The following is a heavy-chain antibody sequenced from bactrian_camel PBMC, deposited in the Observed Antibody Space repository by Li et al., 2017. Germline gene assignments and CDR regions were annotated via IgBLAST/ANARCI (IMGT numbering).Heavy chain of an antibody. CDR1: GDIFETCG. D-gene: IGHD3*01. J-gene: IGHJ4*01. V-gene: IGHV3S55*01. Sequence: HVQLVESGGGSVEVGGSLRLSCVGSGDIFETCGVGWYRQVPGKEREWVATINTAATTSYTNSVLGRFTISKDNAKNTLYLQMDSLKPEDTGMYYCAAVDRRNGLGCDEPANIDYWGQGTQVTVS. CDR3: AAVDRRNGLGCDEPANIDY. CDR2: INTAATT.